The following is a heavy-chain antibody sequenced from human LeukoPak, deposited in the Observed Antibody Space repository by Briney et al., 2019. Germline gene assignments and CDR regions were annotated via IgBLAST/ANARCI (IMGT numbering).Heavy chain of an antibody. CDR2: INHSGST. CDR1: GGSFSGYY. CDR3: ARWGSSWYLNWFDP. Sequence: PSETLSLTCAVYGGSFSGYYWSWIRQPPGKGLEWIGVINHSGSTNYNPSLKSRVTISVDTSKNQFSLKLSSVTAADTAVYYCARWGSSWYLNWFDPWGQGTLVTVSS. D-gene: IGHD6-13*01. J-gene: IGHJ5*02. V-gene: IGHV4-34*01.